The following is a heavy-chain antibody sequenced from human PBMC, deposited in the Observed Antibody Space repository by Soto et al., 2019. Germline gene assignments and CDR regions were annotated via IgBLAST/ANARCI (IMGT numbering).Heavy chain of an antibody. CDR2: ISSSIIYI. CDR3: AREIAVAGTRP. V-gene: IGHV3-21*01. J-gene: IGHJ5*02. Sequence: GGSLRLSCAASGFTFSSYSMNWVRQAPGKGLEWVSSISSSIIYIYYADSVKGRFTISRDNAKNSLYLQMNGLRAEDTAVYYCAREIAVAGTRPWGQGTLVTVSS. D-gene: IGHD6-19*01. CDR1: GFTFSSYS.